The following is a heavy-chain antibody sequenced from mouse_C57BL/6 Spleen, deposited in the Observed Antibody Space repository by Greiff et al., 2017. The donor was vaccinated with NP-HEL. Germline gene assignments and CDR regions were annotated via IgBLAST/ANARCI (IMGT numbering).Heavy chain of an antibody. D-gene: IGHD4-1*01. J-gene: IGHJ3*01. CDR1: GYTFTDYE. Sequence: QVQLQQSGAELVRPGASVTLSCKASGYTFTDYEMHWVKQTPVHGLEWIGAIDPETGGTAYNQKFKGKAILTADKSSSTAYMELRSLTSEDSAVYYCTRKALGRWFAYWGQGTLVTVSA. CDR2: IDPETGGT. V-gene: IGHV1-15*01. CDR3: TRKALGRWFAY.